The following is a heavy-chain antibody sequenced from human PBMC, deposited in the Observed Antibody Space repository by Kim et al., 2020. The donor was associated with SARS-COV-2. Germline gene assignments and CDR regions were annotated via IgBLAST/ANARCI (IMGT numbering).Heavy chain of an antibody. D-gene: IGHD4-17*01. CDR3: ARVSGDYRRYYYYGMDV. CDR2: IYYSGST. Sequence: SETLSLTCTVSGGSISSSSYYWGWIRQPPGKGLEWIGSIYYSGSTYYNPSLKSRVTISVDTSKNQFSLKLSSVTAADTAVYYCARVSGDYRRYYYYGMDVWGQGTTVTVSS. V-gene: IGHV4-39*07. J-gene: IGHJ6*02. CDR1: GGSISSSSYY.